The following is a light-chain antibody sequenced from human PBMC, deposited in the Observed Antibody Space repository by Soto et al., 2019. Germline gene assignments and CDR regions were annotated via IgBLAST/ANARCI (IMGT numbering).Light chain of an antibody. Sequence: DVVMPQSPLSLPVTLGQPASISCRSSQRLVSSAGNTYLNWFQQRPAQSPRSLIYKVPNRDPGVPDRGIGSGLGTDFTLKISSVEAEDVGCYYCMQGTHWPPCTFGQGTKVEIK. V-gene: IGKV2-30*01. J-gene: IGKJ1*01. CDR2: KVP. CDR1: QRLVSSAGNTY. CDR3: MQGTHWPPCT.